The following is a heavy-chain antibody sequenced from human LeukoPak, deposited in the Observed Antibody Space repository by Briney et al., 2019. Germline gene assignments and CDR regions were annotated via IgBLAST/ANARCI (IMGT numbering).Heavy chain of an antibody. CDR1: GFTFSSYA. J-gene: IGHJ4*02. Sequence: GGSLRLSCAASGFTFSSYAMSWVRQAPGKGLEWVSAISGSGGSTYYADSVKGRFTISRDNSKNTLYLQMNSLRAEDTAVYYCAEPRSRTSCYDYWGQGTLVTVSS. CDR3: AEPRSRTSCYDY. D-gene: IGHD2-2*01. CDR2: ISGSGGST. V-gene: IGHV3-23*01.